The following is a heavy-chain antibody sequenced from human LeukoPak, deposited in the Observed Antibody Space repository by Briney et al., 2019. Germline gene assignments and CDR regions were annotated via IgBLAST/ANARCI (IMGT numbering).Heavy chain of an antibody. J-gene: IGHJ6*02. V-gene: IGHV6-1*01. D-gene: IGHD3-3*01. Sequence: SQTLSLTCAISGYSVSSNSAAWNWIRQSPSRGLEGLGRTYYRSKWYNDYAVSVKSRITINPDTSKNQFSLQLNSVTPEDTAVYYCARGFSHYDFWSGYSPPYYYYYGMDVWGQGTTVTVSS. CDR1: GYSVSSNSAA. CDR3: ARGFSHYDFWSGYSPPYYYYYGMDV. CDR2: TYYRSKWYN.